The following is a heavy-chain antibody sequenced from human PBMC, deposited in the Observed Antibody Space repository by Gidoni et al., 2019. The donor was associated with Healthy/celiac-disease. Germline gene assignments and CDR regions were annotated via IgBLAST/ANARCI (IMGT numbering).Heavy chain of an antibody. V-gene: IGHV1-69*01. J-gene: IGHJ4*02. CDR2: SNPIFGRA. D-gene: IGHD6-13*01. Sequence: HVQLVQPGAAVKKPGSSVKVSCKASGCSFSSYAISWVGQAPGQGLEWMGGSNPIFGRANDVQKVQRRVTITADESTSTAYMELSSLSSEDTPVYYCARHLYRYTSIAAAGPFDYWGQGTLVTVSS. CDR3: ARHLYRYTSIAAAGPFDY. CDR1: GCSFSSYA.